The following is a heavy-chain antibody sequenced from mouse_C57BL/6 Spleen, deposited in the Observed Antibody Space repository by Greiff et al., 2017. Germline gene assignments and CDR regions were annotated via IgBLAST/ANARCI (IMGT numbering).Heavy chain of an antibody. CDR2: IDPSDSYT. V-gene: IGHV1-50*01. CDR1: GYTFTSYW. Sequence: QVQLKQPGAELVKPGASVKLSCKASGYTFTSYWMQWVKQRPGQGLEWIGEIDPSDSYTNYNQKFKGKATLTVDTSSSTAYMQLSSLTSEDSAVYYCASGGLLRLYAMGYWGQGTSVTVSS. D-gene: IGHD1-2*01. J-gene: IGHJ4*01. CDR3: ASGGLLRLYAMGY.